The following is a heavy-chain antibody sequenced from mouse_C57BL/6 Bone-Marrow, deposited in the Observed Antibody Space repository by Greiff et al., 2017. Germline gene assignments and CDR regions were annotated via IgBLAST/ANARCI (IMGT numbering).Heavy chain of an antibody. CDR1: GYTFTDYY. CDR3: ARDYYGSSWYFDY. CDR2: INPNNGGT. J-gene: IGHJ2*01. D-gene: IGHD1-1*01. V-gene: IGHV1-26*01. Sequence: VQLQQSGPELVKPGASVKTSCKASGYTFTDYYMNWVKQSHGKSLEWIGDINPNNGGTSYNQKLKGKATLTVDKSSSTAYMELRSLTSEDSAVYYCARDYYGSSWYFDYWGQGTILTVSS.